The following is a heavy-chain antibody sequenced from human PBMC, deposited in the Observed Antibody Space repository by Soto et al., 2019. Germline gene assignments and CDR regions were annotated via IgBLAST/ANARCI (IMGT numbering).Heavy chain of an antibody. Sequence: TLSLTCNMSGDSYSISTYSWSWVRQPPGKALQWIGFIYQSGVTSYNPSLASRVSISLDRSNNQCSLKLKSVTAADTAVYFCAGMPYTSGLRFDPWGPGTLVTVSS. CDR2: IYQSGVT. D-gene: IGHD6-19*01. CDR3: AGMPYTSGLRFDP. J-gene: IGHJ5*02. V-gene: IGHV4-30-2*01. CDR1: GDSYSISTYS.